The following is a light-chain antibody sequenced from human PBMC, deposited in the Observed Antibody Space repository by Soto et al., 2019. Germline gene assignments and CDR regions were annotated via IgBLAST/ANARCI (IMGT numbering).Light chain of an antibody. J-gene: IGKJ3*01. CDR2: GTS. V-gene: IGKV3-15*01. Sequence: EIVMTQSPATLSVSPGESATLSCRASQSISNNLAWYQQKPDQAPSLLIFGTSTRATGSPARFSGSGSGTEFTLTISSLQSEDFAVYYCQQYNNWPFTFGPGTKVDIK. CDR3: QQYNNWPFT. CDR1: QSISNN.